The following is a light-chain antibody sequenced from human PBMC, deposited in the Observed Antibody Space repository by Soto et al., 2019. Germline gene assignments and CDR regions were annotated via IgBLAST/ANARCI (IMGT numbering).Light chain of an antibody. V-gene: IGLV2-14*01. CDR2: EVS. Sequence: QSALTQPASVSGSPGQSITISCTGTSSDVGGYNYVSWYQQHPGKAPKLVIYEVSNRPSGVSNRFSGSKSGNTASLTISGLQAEDEADYYCSSYTSSRTLYVFGTGTKVTVL. CDR1: SSDVGGYNY. CDR3: SSYTSSRTLYV. J-gene: IGLJ1*01.